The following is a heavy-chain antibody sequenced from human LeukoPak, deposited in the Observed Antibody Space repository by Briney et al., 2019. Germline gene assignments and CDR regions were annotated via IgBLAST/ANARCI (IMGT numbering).Heavy chain of an antibody. CDR1: GFTFSGYW. D-gene: IGHD1-20*01. V-gene: IGHV3-74*01. CDR3: AREGISGTHFDY. J-gene: IGHJ4*02. CDR2: LNNDGSTT. Sequence: GGSLRLSCAASGFTFSGYWMHWVRQAPGKGLVWVSRLNNDGSTTSYADSVKGRFTISRRNAKNTLYLQMNSLRAEDTAVFYCAREGISGTHFDYWGQGTLVTVSS.